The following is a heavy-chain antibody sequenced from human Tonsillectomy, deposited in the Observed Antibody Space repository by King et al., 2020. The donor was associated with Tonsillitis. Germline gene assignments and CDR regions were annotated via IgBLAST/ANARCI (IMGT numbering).Heavy chain of an antibody. V-gene: IGHV3-30*03. CDR1: GFTFSTHG. CDR3: VRTIVVVPADREDPYYGMDV. Sequence: VQLVESGGGVVQPGKSLRLSCAASGFTFSTHGMHWVRQAPGKGLEWVAVISYDGSDKYYADSVKGRFTISRDNFQNTLHLQMNSLRAEDTAVYYCVRTIVVVPADREDPYYGMDVWGQGATVAVSS. CDR2: ISYDGSDK. J-gene: IGHJ6*02. D-gene: IGHD2-2*01.